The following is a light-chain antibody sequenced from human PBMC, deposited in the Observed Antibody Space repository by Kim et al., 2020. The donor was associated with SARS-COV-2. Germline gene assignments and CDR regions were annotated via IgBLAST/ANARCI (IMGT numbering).Light chain of an antibody. CDR2: DAS. V-gene: IGKV3-15*01. J-gene: IGKJ4*01. Sequence: ETVLTQSPATLSVSPGERATLSCRASQSVSTILAWYQQKPGQAPRLLIHDASTRATGIPARFSGSGSGTEFTLTISSLQSEDSAVYFCQQYNSWPLTFGGGTKVDIK. CDR3: QQYNSWPLT. CDR1: QSVSTI.